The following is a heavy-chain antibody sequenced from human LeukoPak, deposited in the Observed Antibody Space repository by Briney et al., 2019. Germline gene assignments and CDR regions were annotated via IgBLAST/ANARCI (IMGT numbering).Heavy chain of an antibody. J-gene: IGHJ6*02. CDR1: GYTFTSYG. D-gene: IGHD6-13*01. CDR3: ARDGQLVLYYYYGMDV. CDR2: ISAYNGNT. Sequence: ASVTVSCKASGYTFTSYGISWVRQAPGQGLEWMGWISAYNGNTNYAQKLQGRVTMTTDTSTSTAYMELRSLRSDDTAVYYCARDGQLVLYYYYGMDVWGQGTTVTVSS. V-gene: IGHV1-18*01.